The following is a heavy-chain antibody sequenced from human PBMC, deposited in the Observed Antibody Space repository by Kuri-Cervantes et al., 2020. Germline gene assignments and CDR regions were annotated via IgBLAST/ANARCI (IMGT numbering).Heavy chain of an antibody. CDR2: IYYSGST. D-gene: IGHD2-8*01. J-gene: IGHJ4*02. Sequence: GSLRLSCTVSGDSVNSGDFYWRWIRQPPGEGLEWIGYIYYSGSTNYNPSLKSRVSISVDTSKNQFSLKLSSVTAADTAMYYCARSFYCTNGICPFDYWGQGTLVTVSS. V-gene: IGHV4-61*08. CDR1: GDSVNSGDFY. CDR3: ARSFYCTNGICPFDY.